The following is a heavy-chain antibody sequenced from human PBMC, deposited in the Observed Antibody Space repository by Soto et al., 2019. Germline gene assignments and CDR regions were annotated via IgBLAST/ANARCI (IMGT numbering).Heavy chain of an antibody. CDR1: GGSSSGYY. CDR3: ARGGPRAWYYYGMDV. V-gene: IGHV4-34*01. J-gene: IGHJ6*02. CDR2: INHSGST. Sequence: SETLSLTCAVYGGSSSGYYWSWIRQPPGKGLEWIGEINHSGSTNYNPSLKSRVTISVDTSKNQFSLKLSSVTAADTAVYYCARGGPRAWYYYGMDVWGQGTMVTVS.